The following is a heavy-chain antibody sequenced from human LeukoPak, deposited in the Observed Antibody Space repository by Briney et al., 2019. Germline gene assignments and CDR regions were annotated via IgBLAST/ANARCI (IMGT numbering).Heavy chain of an antibody. J-gene: IGHJ5*02. CDR2: ISGDGGST. Sequence: GGSLRLSCVASGFTFDDYAMHWVRQAPGKGREWVSLISGDGGSTYYADSVKGRFTISRDNSKNSLYLQMNSLRTEDTALYYCAKDITDYYGSGSLDPWGQGTLVTLSS. D-gene: IGHD3-10*01. CDR3: AKDITDYYGSGSLDP. V-gene: IGHV3-43*02. CDR1: GFTFDDYA.